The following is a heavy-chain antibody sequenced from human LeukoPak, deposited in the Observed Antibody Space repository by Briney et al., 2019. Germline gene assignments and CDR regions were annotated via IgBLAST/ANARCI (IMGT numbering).Heavy chain of an antibody. CDR1: EFTFSSYS. J-gene: IGHJ6*03. V-gene: IGHV3-21*01. CDR2: ISSSSSYI. Sequence: GGSLRLSCAASEFTFSSYSMNWVRQAPGKGLEWVSSISSSSSYIYYADSVKGRFTISRDNAKNSLYLQMNSLRAEDTAVYYCARAGYSSSPGYMDVWGKGTTVTVSS. D-gene: IGHD6-6*01. CDR3: ARAGYSSSPGYMDV.